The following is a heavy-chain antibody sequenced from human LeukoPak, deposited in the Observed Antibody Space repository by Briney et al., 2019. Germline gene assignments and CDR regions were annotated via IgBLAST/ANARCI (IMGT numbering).Heavy chain of an antibody. V-gene: IGHV3-23*01. Sequence: GGSLRLSCAASGFTSSSYAMTWVRQAPGKGLEWVSSITGSGANTYYADSVEGRFTISRDNSKSTLYLQMNSLRAEDTAVYYCARGRGLFPSSNDYWGQGTLVTVSS. J-gene: IGHJ4*02. CDR1: GFTSSSYA. CDR2: ITGSGANT. D-gene: IGHD3-10*01. CDR3: ARGRGLFPSSNDY.